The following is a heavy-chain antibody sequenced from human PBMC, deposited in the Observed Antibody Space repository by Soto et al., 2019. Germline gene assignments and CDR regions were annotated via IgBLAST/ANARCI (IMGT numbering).Heavy chain of an antibody. Sequence: QVQLVQSGAEVKTLGSSLKVSCKASGGTFNSNALSWVRQAPGQGLEWMGAIIPILRTRKYAQKFQDRVTFSADESTDTAYMELTSLRSEDTAVYYCARALTRFLDWIPENYYYGMDVWGQGTTVTVSS. CDR3: ARALTRFLDWIPENYYYGMDV. V-gene: IGHV1-69*01. J-gene: IGHJ6*02. CDR2: IIPILRTR. CDR1: GGTFNSNA. D-gene: IGHD3-3*01.